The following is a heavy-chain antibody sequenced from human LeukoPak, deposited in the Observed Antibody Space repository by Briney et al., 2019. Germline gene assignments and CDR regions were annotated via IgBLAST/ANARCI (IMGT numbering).Heavy chain of an antibody. J-gene: IGHJ3*02. CDR3: ARGPYSYDSSGAFDI. D-gene: IGHD3-22*01. CDR2: IYSSGST. CDR1: GGSIRGYY. Sequence: SETLPLTCNVSGGSIRGYYWSWIRQPPGKGLEWIEYIYSSGSTNYNPSLKSRVSISVDTSKNQFSLKLSSVTAADTAVYFCARGPYSYDSSGAFDIWGQGTMVTVSS. V-gene: IGHV4-59*08.